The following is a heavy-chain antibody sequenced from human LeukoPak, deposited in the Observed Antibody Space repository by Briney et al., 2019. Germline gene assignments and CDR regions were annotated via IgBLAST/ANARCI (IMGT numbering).Heavy chain of an antibody. CDR3: AKDPPFSFGNPGAFDI. D-gene: IGHD3-10*01. J-gene: IGHJ3*02. CDR2: ISGSGGST. Sequence: QPGGSLRLSCAASGFTFTSYAMSWVRQAPGKGLEWVSAISGSGGSTYYADSVKGRFTISRDNSKNTLYLQMNSLRAEDTAVYYCAKDPPFSFGNPGAFDIWGQGTMVTVSS. CDR1: GFTFTSYA. V-gene: IGHV3-23*01.